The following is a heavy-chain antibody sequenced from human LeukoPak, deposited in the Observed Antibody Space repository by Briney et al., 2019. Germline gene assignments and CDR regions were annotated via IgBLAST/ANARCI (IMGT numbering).Heavy chain of an antibody. D-gene: IGHD3-10*01. V-gene: IGHV3-66*01. CDR1: GFTVSSNS. Sequence: GGSLRLSCAASGFTVSSNSMSWVRQTPGKGLEWVSIIYSGGSIYYADSVKGRFTISRDNSKNTVCLQMNSLRVEDTAVYYCAREYFYWGQGTLVTVST. J-gene: IGHJ4*02. CDR2: IYSGGSI. CDR3: AREYFY.